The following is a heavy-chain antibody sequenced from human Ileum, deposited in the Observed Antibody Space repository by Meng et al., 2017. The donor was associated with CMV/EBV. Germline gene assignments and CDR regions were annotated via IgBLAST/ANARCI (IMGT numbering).Heavy chain of an antibody. CDR1: GFIFSSDT. Sequence: LSWAASGFIFSSDTMTWVRQAPGKGLEWVSLITGDSRSTSYAASVQGRFTISRDNSKSTLYLQMNNLRPEDTAVYFCAKGQQLGDSWGQGTLVTVSS. CDR3: AKGQQLGDS. D-gene: IGHD3-16*01. J-gene: IGHJ4*02. CDR2: ITGDSRST. V-gene: IGHV3-23*01.